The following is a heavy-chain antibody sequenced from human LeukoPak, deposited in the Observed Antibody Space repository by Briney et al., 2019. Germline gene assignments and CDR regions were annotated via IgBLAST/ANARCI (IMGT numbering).Heavy chain of an antibody. V-gene: IGHV3-30*02. D-gene: IGHD2/OR15-2a*01. CDR2: IRYDGSKN. J-gene: IGHJ5*02. Sequence: EGSLRLSCAASGFIFSSYGMHWVRQAPGKGLQWVAFIRYDGSKNYYADSVKGRFTFSRDNSKNTLYLQMNSLRAEDTAVYYCAKSSGYGCNSVGCPMGSWGQGTLVTVSS. CDR1: GFIFSSYG. CDR3: AKSSGYGCNSVGCPMGS.